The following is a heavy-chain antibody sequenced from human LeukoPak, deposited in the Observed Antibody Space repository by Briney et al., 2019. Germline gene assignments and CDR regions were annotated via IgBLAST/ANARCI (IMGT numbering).Heavy chain of an antibody. J-gene: IGHJ6*04. CDR3: ARESRPSVTMVRGPDYGTDV. D-gene: IGHD3-10*01. CDR1: GFTFSDYY. CDR2: ISSSSSYT. V-gene: IGHV3-11*06. Sequence: GGSLRLSCAASGFTFSDYYMSWIRQAPGKGPEWVSYISSSSSYTNYADSVKGRFTISRDNAKNSLYLQMNSLRAEDTAVYYCARESRPSVTMVRGPDYGTDVWGKGTTVTVSS.